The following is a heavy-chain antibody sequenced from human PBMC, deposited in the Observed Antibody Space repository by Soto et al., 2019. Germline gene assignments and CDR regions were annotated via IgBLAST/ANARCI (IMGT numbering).Heavy chain of an antibody. J-gene: IGHJ4*02. CDR3: ARPYFSSSSMFDY. Sequence: PSETLSLTCTVSGDSISSSTYYWGWIRQPPGKGLEWIGCIYHTGTTYYNPSLKSRVTISVDTSKNQFSLKLSSVTAADTAVYYYARPYFSSSSMFDYWGQGTLVTVSS. V-gene: IGHV4-39*01. D-gene: IGHD6-6*01. CDR1: GDSISSSTYY. CDR2: IYHTGTT.